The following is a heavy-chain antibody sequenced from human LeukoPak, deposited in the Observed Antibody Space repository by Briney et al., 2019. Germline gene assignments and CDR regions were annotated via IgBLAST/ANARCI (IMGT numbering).Heavy chain of an antibody. CDR3: ARSIAAAIFDY. CDR1: GGSISSYY. D-gene: IGHD6-13*01. CDR2: IYTSGST. V-gene: IGHV4-4*07. Sequence: TSETLSLTCTVSGGSISSYYWSWIRQPAGKGLEGIGRIYTSGSTNYNPSLKSRVTISVDTSKNQFSLKLSSVTAADTAVYYCARSIAAAIFDYWGQGTLVTVSS. J-gene: IGHJ4*02.